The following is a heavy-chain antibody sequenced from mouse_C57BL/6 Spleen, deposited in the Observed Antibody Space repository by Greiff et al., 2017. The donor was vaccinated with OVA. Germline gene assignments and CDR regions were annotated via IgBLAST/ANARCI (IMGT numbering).Heavy chain of an antibody. CDR2: IDPSDSYT. D-gene: IGHD1-1*01. J-gene: IGHJ4*01. CDR3: ANRGYSSSSGALDD. V-gene: IGHV1-69*01. Sequence: VQLQQPGAELVMPGASVKLSCKASGYTFTSYWMHWVKQRPGQGLEWIGEIDPSDSYTNYNQKFKGKATLTVDKSSRTAYMPLSSLTSEDAAVYYSANRGYSSSSGALDDWGQGTTVTVSS. CDR1: GYTFTSYW.